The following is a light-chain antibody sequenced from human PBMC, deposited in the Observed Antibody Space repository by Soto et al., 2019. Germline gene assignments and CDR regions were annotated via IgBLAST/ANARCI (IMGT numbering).Light chain of an antibody. CDR1: STHVGGYDY. Sequence: QSALTQPASVSGSPGQSITISCTGTSTHVGGYDYVSWYQHHPGKAPKLMIYEVSKRPSGVSNRFSGSKSGNTASLTISGLLAEDEAEYYCSSYTSSSILGVFGGGTKLTVL. CDR2: EVS. CDR3: SSYTSSSILGV. V-gene: IGLV2-14*01. J-gene: IGLJ2*01.